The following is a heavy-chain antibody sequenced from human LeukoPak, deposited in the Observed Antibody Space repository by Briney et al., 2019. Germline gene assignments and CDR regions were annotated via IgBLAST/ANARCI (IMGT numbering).Heavy chain of an antibody. V-gene: IGHV3-11*04. Sequence: GGSLRLSCAASGFTFSDYYMSWIRQAPGKGLEWVSYISSSGGTIYYEDSVKGRFTISRDNARNTLYMQMNSLRAEDTAVYYCVRGCSSTSCYPFDCWGQGTLVTVSS. D-gene: IGHD2-2*01. CDR1: GFTFSDYY. CDR3: VRGCSSTSCYPFDC. J-gene: IGHJ4*02. CDR2: ISSSGGTI.